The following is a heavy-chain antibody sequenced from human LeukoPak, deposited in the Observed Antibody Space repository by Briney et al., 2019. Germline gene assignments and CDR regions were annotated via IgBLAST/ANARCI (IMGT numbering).Heavy chain of an antibody. D-gene: IGHD6-6*01. V-gene: IGHV4-38-2*02. CDR3: ARLSYSSSTLDY. Sequence: SETLSLTCSVSGYSISSGYYWGWIRPPPGKGLEWIGSIYHRGSTYYNPSLRSRVTILVDTSKNQFSLKLSAVTAADTAVYYCARLSYSSSTLDYWGQGTLVTVSS. CDR2: IYHRGST. J-gene: IGHJ4*02. CDR1: GYSISSGYY.